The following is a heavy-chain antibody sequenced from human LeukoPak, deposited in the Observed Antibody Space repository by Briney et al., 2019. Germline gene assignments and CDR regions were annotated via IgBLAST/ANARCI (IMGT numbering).Heavy chain of an antibody. CDR3: ARDFYGSGSYDY. CDR1: GGTFSSYA. J-gene: IGHJ4*02. Sequence: ASVKVSCKASGGTFSSYAISWVQQAPGQGLEWMGGIIPIFGTANYAQKFQGRVTITTDESTSTAYMELSSLRSEDTAVYYCARDFYGSGSYDYWGQGTLVTVSS. V-gene: IGHV1-69*05. D-gene: IGHD3-10*01. CDR2: IIPIFGTA.